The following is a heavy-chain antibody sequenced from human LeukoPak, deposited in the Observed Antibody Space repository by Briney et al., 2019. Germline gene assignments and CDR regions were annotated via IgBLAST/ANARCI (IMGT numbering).Heavy chain of an antibody. J-gene: IGHJ3*02. CDR3: ARDSSLIAYCGGDCYTDAFDI. Sequence: ASVKVSCKASGYTFTSYYMHWVRQAPGQGLEWMGIINPSGGSTSYAQKFQGRVTMTRDTSTSTVYMELSSLRSEDTAVYYCARDSSLIAYCGGDCYTDAFDIWGQGTMVTVSS. CDR1: GYTFTSYY. V-gene: IGHV1-46*01. D-gene: IGHD2-21*02. CDR2: INPSGGST.